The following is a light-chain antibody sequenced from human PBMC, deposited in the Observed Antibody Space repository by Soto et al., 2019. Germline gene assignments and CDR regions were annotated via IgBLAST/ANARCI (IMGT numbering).Light chain of an antibody. Sequence: SLLAQPTSVSGSPGQSITISCPRTSSDVGGYNYVSWYQHHPGKAPKLIIYDVTNRPSGVSNPFSGSKSGNTASLTISGLQPEDEADYYCSSYTTSNTRQIVFGTGTKVTVL. V-gene: IGLV2-14*03. CDR3: SSYTTSNTRQIV. J-gene: IGLJ1*01. CDR1: SSDVGGYNY. CDR2: DVT.